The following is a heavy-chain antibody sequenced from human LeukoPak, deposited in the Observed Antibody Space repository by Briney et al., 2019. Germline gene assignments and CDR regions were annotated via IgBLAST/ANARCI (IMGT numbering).Heavy chain of an antibody. Sequence: PGRSLRLSCAASGFTFSSYGMHWVRQAPGKGLEWVAVIWYDGSNKYYADSVKGRFTISRDNSKNTLYLQMNSLRAEDTAVYYCAKDSNYYDSTAFDIWGQGTMVTVAS. CDR1: GFTFSSYG. CDR2: IWYDGSNK. D-gene: IGHD3-22*01. V-gene: IGHV3-33*06. CDR3: AKDSNYYDSTAFDI. J-gene: IGHJ3*02.